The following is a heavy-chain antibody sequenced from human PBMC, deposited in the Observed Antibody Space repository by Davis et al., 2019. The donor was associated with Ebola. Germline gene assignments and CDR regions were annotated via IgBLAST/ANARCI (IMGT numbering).Heavy chain of an antibody. CDR2: INPSGGST. CDR3: ARHDTMIVDAFDI. D-gene: IGHD3-22*01. J-gene: IGHJ3*02. V-gene: IGHV1-46*01. Sequence: AASVKVSCKASGYTFTSHYMHWVRHAPGQGLEWMGIINPSGGSTSYAQKFQGRVTMTRDTSTSTVHIELSSLRSEDTAVYYCARHDTMIVDAFDIWGQGTMVTVSS. CDR1: GYTFTSHY.